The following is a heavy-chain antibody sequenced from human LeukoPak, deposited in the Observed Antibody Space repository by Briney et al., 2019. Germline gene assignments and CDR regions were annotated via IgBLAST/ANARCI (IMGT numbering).Heavy chain of an antibody. CDR2: IIPIFGTA. J-gene: IGHJ5*02. Sequence: SVKVSCKASGGTFSSYAISWVRQAPGQGLEWMGGIIPIFGTANYAQKFQGRVTITTDESTSTAYMELSSLRSEDTAVYYCARAYCSSTSCYHPNWFDPWGQGTLVTVSS. CDR3: ARAYCSSTSCYHPNWFDP. CDR1: GGTFSSYA. V-gene: IGHV1-69*05. D-gene: IGHD2-2*01.